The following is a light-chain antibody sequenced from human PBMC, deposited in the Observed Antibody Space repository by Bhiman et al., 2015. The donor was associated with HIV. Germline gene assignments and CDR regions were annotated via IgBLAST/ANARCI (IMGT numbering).Light chain of an antibody. CDR1: SSDVGGYNY. J-gene: IGLJ2*01. CDR3: SSYTSSSTLL. CDR2: DVI. V-gene: IGLV2-14*03. Sequence: QPASVSGSPGQSITISCTGTSSDVGGYNYVSWYQHHPGKAPKLMIYDVIKRPSGVSNRFSGSKSGNTASLTISGLQAEDEADYYCSSYTSSSTLLFGGGTKLTVL.